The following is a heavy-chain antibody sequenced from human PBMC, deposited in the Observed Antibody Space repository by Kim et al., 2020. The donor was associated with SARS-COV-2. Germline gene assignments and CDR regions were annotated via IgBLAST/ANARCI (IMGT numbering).Heavy chain of an antibody. D-gene: IGHD3-10*01. Sequence: GGSLRLSCTASGFTFSNNGMSWVRQPPGKGLEWVSDILAYETGTYYADSVKGRFSMSRDNSKNTVYLQMNSLRGEDTAVYYCTGHGSGSSWGQGTLVTVS. J-gene: IGHJ4*02. CDR3: TGHGSGSS. CDR1: GFTFSNNG. V-gene: IGHV3-23*01. CDR2: ILAYETGT.